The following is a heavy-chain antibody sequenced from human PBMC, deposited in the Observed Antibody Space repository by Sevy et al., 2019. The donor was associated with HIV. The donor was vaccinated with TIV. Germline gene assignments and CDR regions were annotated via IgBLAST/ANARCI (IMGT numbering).Heavy chain of an antibody. J-gene: IGHJ4*02. CDR2: ISSSGSTI. CDR3: ARDQNSGSYVEGPYY. D-gene: IGHD1-26*01. V-gene: IGHV3-11*01. Sequence: GESLKISCAASGFTFSDYYMSWIRQAPGKGLEWVSYISSSGSTIYYADSVKGRFTISRDNAKNSLYLQMNSLRAEDTAVYYCARDQNSGSYVEGPYYWGQGTLVTVSS. CDR1: GFTFSDYY.